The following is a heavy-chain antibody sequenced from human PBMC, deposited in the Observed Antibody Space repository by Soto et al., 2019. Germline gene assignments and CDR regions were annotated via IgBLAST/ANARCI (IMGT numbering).Heavy chain of an antibody. Sequence: GGSLRLSCAASGFTFSSYAMSWVRQAPGKGLERVSAISGSGGSTYYADSVKGRFTISRDNSKNTLYLQMNSLRAEDTAVYYCAKDQYCSSTSCYARDYYYYGMDVWGQGTTVTVSS. CDR2: ISGSGGST. V-gene: IGHV3-23*01. D-gene: IGHD2-2*01. J-gene: IGHJ6*02. CDR3: AKDQYCSSTSCYARDYYYYGMDV. CDR1: GFTFSSYA.